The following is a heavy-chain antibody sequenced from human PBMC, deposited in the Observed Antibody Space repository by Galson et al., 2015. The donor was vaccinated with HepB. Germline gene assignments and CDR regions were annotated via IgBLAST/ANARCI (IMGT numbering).Heavy chain of an antibody. Sequence: SLRLSCAASGFTFTAYNMNWVRQAPGQGLEWVSFINPTSDDIYYADSMKGRFTISRDNAKKSLYLQMNSPRVEDTAMYYCVRARESDYWGQRTLVTVSS. CDR3: VRARESDY. CDR1: GFTFTAYN. J-gene: IGHJ4*02. V-gene: IGHV3-48*01. CDR2: INPTSDDI.